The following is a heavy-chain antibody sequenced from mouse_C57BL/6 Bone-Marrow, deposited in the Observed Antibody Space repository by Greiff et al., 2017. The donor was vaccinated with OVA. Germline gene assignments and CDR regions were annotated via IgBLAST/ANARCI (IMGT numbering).Heavy chain of an antibody. CDR3: ERSGYYGYIWFAY. Sequence: QVQLQQPGAELVRPGTSVKLSCKASGYTFTSYWMHWVKQRPGQGLEWIGVIDPSDSYTNYNQKFKGKATLTVDTSSSTAYMQLSSLTSEDSAGYDCERSGYYGYIWFAYWGQGTLVTVSA. J-gene: IGHJ3*01. D-gene: IGHD2-2*01. CDR1: GYTFTSYW. V-gene: IGHV1-59*01. CDR2: IDPSDSYT.